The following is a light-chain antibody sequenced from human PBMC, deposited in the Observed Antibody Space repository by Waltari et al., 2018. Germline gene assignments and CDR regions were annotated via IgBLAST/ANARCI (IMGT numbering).Light chain of an antibody. CDR3: QQYGSSPRYT. V-gene: IGKV3-20*01. CDR2: ETS. CDR1: QTVIISY. J-gene: IGKJ2*01. Sequence: EIVLTQSPGTLSLSPGERVTLSCRASQTVIISYLAWYQQKPGQAPRLLIYETSSRATGIPDRCSGSRSGTDFTLTISRLEPEDSAVYYCQQYGSSPRYTFGQGTKLEIK.